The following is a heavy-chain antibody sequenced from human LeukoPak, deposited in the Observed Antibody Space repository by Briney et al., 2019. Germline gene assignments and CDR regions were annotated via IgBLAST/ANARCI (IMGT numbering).Heavy chain of an antibody. CDR1: GYTFTSYD. D-gene: IGHD2-15*01. Sequence: ASVKVSCKASGYTFTSYDINRVRQATGQGLEWMGWMNPNSGNTGYAQKFQGRVTMTRNTSISTAYMELSSLRSEDTAVYYCARAPSRKSRYCSGGSCLTARYYFDYWGQGTLVTVSS. J-gene: IGHJ4*02. CDR3: ARAPSRKSRYCSGGSCLTARYYFDY. V-gene: IGHV1-8*01. CDR2: MNPNSGNT.